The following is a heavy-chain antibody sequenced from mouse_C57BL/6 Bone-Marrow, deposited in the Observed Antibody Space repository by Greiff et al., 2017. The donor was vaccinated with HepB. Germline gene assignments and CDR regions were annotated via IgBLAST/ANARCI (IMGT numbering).Heavy chain of an antibody. J-gene: IGHJ3*01. V-gene: IGHV5-17*01. CDR3: ERLGYDYDEAD. CDR1: GFTFSDYG. CDR2: ISSGSSTI. D-gene: IGHD2-4*01. Sequence: EVKLVESGGGLVKPGGSLKLSCAASGFTFSDYGMHWVRQAPEKGLEWVAYISSGSSTIYYADTVKGRFTSSRDNAKNTLFLQMTSLRSEDTAMYYRERLGYDYDEADWGQGTMVTVSA.